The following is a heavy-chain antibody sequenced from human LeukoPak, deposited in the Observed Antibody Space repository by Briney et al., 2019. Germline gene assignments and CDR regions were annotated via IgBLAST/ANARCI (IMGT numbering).Heavy chain of an antibody. Sequence: GGSLRLSCAASGFTFSSYSMNWVRQAPGKGLEWVSSISSSSSYIYYADSVKGRFTISRDNAKNSLYLQMNSLRAEDTAVYYCARQLVSGRAAAGGNYWGQGTLVTVSS. V-gene: IGHV3-21*01. CDR1: GFTFSSYS. CDR2: ISSSSSYI. J-gene: IGHJ4*02. D-gene: IGHD6-13*01. CDR3: ARQLVSGRAAAGGNY.